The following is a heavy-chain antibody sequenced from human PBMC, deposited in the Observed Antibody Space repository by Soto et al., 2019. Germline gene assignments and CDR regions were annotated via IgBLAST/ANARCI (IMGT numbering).Heavy chain of an antibody. V-gene: IGHV3-30-3*01. CDR3: ARDRGYDSSGYYYM. D-gene: IGHD3-22*01. CDR1: GFIFSSFA. Sequence: QVQLVESGGGVVQPGRSLRLSCAASGFIFSSFAMHWVRQAPGKGLEWVALISYSGDNEYYAHSVKGRFTISRDNSMNTLYLQMNSVRAEDTAVYYCARDRGYDSSGYYYMWGQGTLVTVSS. CDR2: ISYSGDNE. J-gene: IGHJ4*02.